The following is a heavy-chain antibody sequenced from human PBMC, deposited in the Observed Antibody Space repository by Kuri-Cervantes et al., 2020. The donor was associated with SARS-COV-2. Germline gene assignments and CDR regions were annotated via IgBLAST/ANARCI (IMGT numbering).Heavy chain of an antibody. J-gene: IGHJ6*03. CDR3: ARDVAVAGRRWYYYYYYYMDV. CDR1: GYTFTGYY. D-gene: IGHD6-19*01. V-gene: IGHV1-2*02. Sequence: ASVKVSCKASGYTFTGYYMHWVRQAPGQGLEWMGWINPNSGGTNYAQKFQGRVTMTRDTSISTAYMELSRLRSDDTAVYYCARDVAVAGRRWYYYYYYYMDVWGKGTMVTVSS. CDR2: INPNSGGT.